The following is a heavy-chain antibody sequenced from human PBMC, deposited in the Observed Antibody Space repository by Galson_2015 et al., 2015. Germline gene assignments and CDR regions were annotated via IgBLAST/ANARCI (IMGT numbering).Heavy chain of an antibody. J-gene: IGHJ5*02. CDR2: IYHSGST. Sequence: NLSLTRAVSGGSLSSGGYSWGWVRQPPGKGLEGVGGIYHSGSTYYNPSLKSRVTISVDRSKNQFSLKLSSVTAADTAVYYCARGATQKKNWFDPWGQGTLVTVSS. CDR1: GGSLSSGGYS. V-gene: IGHV4-30-2*01. CDR3: ARGATQKKNWFDP.